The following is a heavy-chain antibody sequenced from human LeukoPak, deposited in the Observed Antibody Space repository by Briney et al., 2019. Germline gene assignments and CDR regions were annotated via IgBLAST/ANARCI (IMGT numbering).Heavy chain of an antibody. J-gene: IGHJ3*02. CDR2: IYYSGST. Sequence: SETLSLTCAVYGGTFSGYYWSWIRQYPGKGLEWIGYIYYSGSTYYNPSLKSRVTISVDTSKNQFSLRLSSVTAADTAIYYCARTTSSDAFDIWGQGTMVTVSS. CDR3: ARTTSSDAFDI. CDR1: GGTFSGYY. V-gene: IGHV4-31*11.